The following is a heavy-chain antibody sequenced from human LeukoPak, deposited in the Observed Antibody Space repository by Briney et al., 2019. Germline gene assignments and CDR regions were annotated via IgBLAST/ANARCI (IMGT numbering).Heavy chain of an antibody. D-gene: IGHD3-10*01. CDR1: GFTFSSYG. Sequence: PGGTLRLSCAASGFTFSSYGMSWVRQAPGKGLEWVSVIYSGGDTYYADSVKGRFSISRDNSKNMMYLQMNSLRAEDTALYYCARGGSSYYMDVWGKGTTVTVSS. J-gene: IGHJ6*03. CDR3: ARGGSSYYMDV. V-gene: IGHV3-66*01. CDR2: IYSGGDT.